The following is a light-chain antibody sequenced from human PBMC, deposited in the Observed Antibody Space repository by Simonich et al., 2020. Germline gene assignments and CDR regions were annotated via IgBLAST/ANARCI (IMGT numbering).Light chain of an antibody. V-gene: IGKV2D-29*02. Sequence: DIVMTQTPLSLSVTPGQPASISCKSSQSLLHSDGKTYLYWYLQKQGQSPQLLIYEVSHRFSGVPDRFSGSGSGTDFTLKISRVEAEDVGVYYCMQSIQLPLTFGGGTKVEIK. J-gene: IGKJ4*01. CDR2: EVS. CDR3: MQSIQLPLT. CDR1: QSLLHSDGKTY.